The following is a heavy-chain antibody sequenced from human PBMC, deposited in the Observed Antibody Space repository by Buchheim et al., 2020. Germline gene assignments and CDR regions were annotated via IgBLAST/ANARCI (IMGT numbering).Heavy chain of an antibody. CDR2: ISGSGGST. V-gene: IGHV3-23*01. CDR1: GFTFSSYA. D-gene: IGHD3-22*01. CDR3: AKDREKRITMIVVVIGPFDY. J-gene: IGHJ4*02. Sequence: EVQLLESGGGLVQPGGSLRLSCAASGFTFSSYAMSWVRQAPGKGLEWVSAISGSGGSTYYADSVKGRFTISGDNSKNTLYLQMNSLRAEDTAVYYCAKDREKRITMIVVVIGPFDYWGQGTL.